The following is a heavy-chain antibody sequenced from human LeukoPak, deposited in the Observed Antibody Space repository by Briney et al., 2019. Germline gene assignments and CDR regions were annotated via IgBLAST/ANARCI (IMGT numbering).Heavy chain of an antibody. Sequence: GGSLRLSCVASGFTLSNSWMSWVRQAPGKGLEWVASIRPDGSQDYYMDSVKGRFTISRGNAENSLFLQMNSLRAEDTAVYFCARLMGTVTTYDFWGQGTLVRVSS. D-gene: IGHD1-7*01. CDR3: ARLMGTVTTYDF. CDR1: GFTLSNSW. V-gene: IGHV3-7*01. CDR2: IRPDGSQD. J-gene: IGHJ4*02.